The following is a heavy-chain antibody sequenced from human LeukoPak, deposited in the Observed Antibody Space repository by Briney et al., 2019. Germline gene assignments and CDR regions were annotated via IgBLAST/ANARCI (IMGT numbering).Heavy chain of an antibody. D-gene: IGHD1-26*01. CDR3: ARGGSIVGATTFDY. J-gene: IGHJ4*02. Sequence: SETLSLTCTVSGGSISSYNWSWIRQPPGKGLEWIGYIYYSGSTNYNPSLKSRVTISVDTSKNQFSLKLSSVTAADTAVYYCARGGSIVGATTFDYWGQGTLVTVSS. CDR2: IYYSGST. V-gene: IGHV4-59*01. CDR1: GGSISSYN.